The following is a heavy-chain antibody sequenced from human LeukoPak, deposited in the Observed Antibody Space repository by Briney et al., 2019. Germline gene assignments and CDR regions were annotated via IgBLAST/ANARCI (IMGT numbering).Heavy chain of an antibody. Sequence: PGRSLRLSCAASGFTFDDYAMHWVRQAPGKGLEWVSGISWNSGSIGYADSAKGRFTISRDNAKNSLYLQMNSLRAEDTALYYCAKAPHYYDSSGYLPVWGQGTLVTVSS. V-gene: IGHV3-9*01. CDR1: GFTFDDYA. D-gene: IGHD3-22*01. CDR2: ISWNSGSI. CDR3: AKAPHYYDSSGYLPV. J-gene: IGHJ4*02.